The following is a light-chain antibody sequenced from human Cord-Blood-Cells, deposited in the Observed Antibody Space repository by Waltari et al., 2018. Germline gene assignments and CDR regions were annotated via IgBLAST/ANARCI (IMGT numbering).Light chain of an antibody. Sequence: ATLSCRASQSVSSYLAWYQQKPGQAPRLLIYDASNRATGIPARFSGSGSGTDFTLTISSLQAEDVAVYYCQQYYSTPYTFGQGTKLEIK. CDR2: DAS. CDR3: QQYYSTPYT. V-gene: IGKV3-11*01. J-gene: IGKJ2*01. CDR1: QSVSSY.